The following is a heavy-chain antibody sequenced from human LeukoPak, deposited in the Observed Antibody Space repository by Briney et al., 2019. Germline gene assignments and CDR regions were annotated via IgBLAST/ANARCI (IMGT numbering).Heavy chain of an antibody. J-gene: IGHJ4*02. Sequence: GASVKVSCKASGYTFTSYYMHWVRQAPGQGLEWMGIINPGGGSTSYAQKFQGRVTMTRDTSTSTVYMELSSLRSEDTAVYYCARESGRYQDFFENWGQGTLVTVSS. V-gene: IGHV1-46*01. CDR3: ARESGRYQDFFEN. CDR2: INPGGGST. D-gene: IGHD1-26*01. CDR1: GYTFTSYY.